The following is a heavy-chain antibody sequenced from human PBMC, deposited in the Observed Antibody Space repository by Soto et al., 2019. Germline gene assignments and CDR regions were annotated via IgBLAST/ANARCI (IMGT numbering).Heavy chain of an antibody. J-gene: IGHJ5*01. Sequence: PGESLKISCKASVYNFTNYWISWVRQLPGKGLEWMGRIDPSDSYSNYSPSFKGRVTISVDKSMTTAYLQWRGLTASDTAMYYCVRRGYNASAGYDSWGQGTLVTVSS. CDR2: IDPSDSYS. V-gene: IGHV5-10-1*01. CDR3: VRRGYNASAGYDS. D-gene: IGHD3-10*01. CDR1: VYNFTNYW.